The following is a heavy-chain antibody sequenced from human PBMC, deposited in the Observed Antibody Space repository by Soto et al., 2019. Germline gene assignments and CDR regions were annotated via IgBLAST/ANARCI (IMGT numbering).Heavy chain of an antibody. CDR2: IYWDDDK. CDR3: ARIPNYYQYDWFDP. J-gene: IGHJ5*02. D-gene: IGHD3-16*01. CDR1: GFSLTTRGVG. V-gene: IGHV2-5*02. Sequence: QITLKESGPTLVKPTQTLTLTCTFSGFSLTTRGVGVGWIRQPPGKALECLALIYWDDDKCYSPSLQSRLSITKDTSKHQVVLTMTNVDPVDTATYYCARIPNYYQYDWFDPWGQGTLVSVSS.